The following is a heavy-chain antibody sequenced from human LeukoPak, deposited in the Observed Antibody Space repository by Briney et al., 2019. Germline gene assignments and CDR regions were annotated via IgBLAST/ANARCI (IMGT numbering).Heavy chain of an antibody. CDR1: GFTFSSYG. CDR3: ARDQEYSSSWYSTGYYFDY. Sequence: GGSLRLSCAASGFTFSSYGMHWVRQAPGKGLEWAAVIWYDGSNKYYADSVKGRFTISRDNSKNTLYLQMNSLRAEDTAVYYCARDQEYSSSWYSTGYYFDYWGQGTLVTVSS. D-gene: IGHD6-13*01. CDR2: IWYDGSNK. J-gene: IGHJ4*02. V-gene: IGHV3-33*01.